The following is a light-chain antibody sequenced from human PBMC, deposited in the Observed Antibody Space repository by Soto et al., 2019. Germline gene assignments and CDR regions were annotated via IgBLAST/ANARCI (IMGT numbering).Light chain of an antibody. CDR1: SSDFGSCKF. Sequence: QSALTQPASVSGSPGQSVTISCTGTSSDFGSCKFVSWYQHHPGKVPKVIIYETSKRPSGVSDRFSGSKSGNTASLTISGLQAEDEADYYCFSFTSTNTHVFGSGTKLTVL. V-gene: IGLV2-23*01. J-gene: IGLJ1*01. CDR2: ETS. CDR3: FSFTSTNTHV.